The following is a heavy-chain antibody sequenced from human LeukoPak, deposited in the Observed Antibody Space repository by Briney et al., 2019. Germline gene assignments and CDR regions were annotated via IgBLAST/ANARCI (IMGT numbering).Heavy chain of an antibody. CDR3: ARSLVVAKGFDY. V-gene: IGHV1-69*05. CDR2: IIPLFGTA. J-gene: IGHJ4*02. CDR1: GGTFSSYA. D-gene: IGHD2-21*01. Sequence: SVKVSCKASGGTFSSYAITWVRQAPGQGLEWMGGIIPLFGTANYAQKFQGRVTITTGESTSTAYVELTSLRSEDTAVYYCARSLVVAKGFDYWGQGTLVTVSS.